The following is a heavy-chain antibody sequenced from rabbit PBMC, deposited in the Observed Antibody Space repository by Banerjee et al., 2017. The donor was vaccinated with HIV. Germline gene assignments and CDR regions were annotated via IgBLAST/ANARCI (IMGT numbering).Heavy chain of an antibody. CDR1: GFSFSSSYH. J-gene: IGHJ4*01. V-gene: IGHV1S40*01. CDR3: ARDLAGVIRWNFDL. D-gene: IGHD4-1*01. CDR2: INTNSGNA. Sequence: QSLEESGGDLVKPGASLTLTCTASGFSFSSSYHMCWVRQAPGKGLEWIACINTNSGNAVYASWAKGRFTISRDNAQNTLYLQLNSLTAADTATYFCARDLAGVIRWNFDLWGPGTLVTVS.